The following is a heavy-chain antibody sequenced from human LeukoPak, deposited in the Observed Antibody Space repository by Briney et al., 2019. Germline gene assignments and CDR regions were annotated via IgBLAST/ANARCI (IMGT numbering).Heavy chain of an antibody. V-gene: IGHV5-51*01. CDR2: IYPGDSDS. CDR1: GYSFTNYW. CDR3: ARQRNRYDAFDI. J-gene: IGHJ3*02. Sequence: GESLKISCKGSGYSFTNYWIGWVRQMPAKGLEWMGIIYPGDSDSRYSPSFQGQVAISDAKSISTAFLQWSSLKASDTAMYYCARQRNRYDAFDIWGQGTMVTVSS. D-gene: IGHD2/OR15-2a*01.